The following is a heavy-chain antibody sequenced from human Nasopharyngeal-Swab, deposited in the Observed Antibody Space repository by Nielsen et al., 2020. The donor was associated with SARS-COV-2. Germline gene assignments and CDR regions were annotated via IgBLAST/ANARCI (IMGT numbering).Heavy chain of an antibody. CDR3: ETSPFNSSWYDASYYYGMDL. Sequence: SLTLSCAVSGCTFDGYAMHWVRQAPGKGLEWVSGISWNSGSIGYSDSVKGRFTTSRDNAKNSLYLQMNSLRAEDTALYYCETSPFNSSWYDASYYYGMDLWGQGTTVTVSS. J-gene: IGHJ6*02. CDR2: ISWNSGSI. CDR1: GCTFDGYA. D-gene: IGHD6-13*01. V-gene: IGHV3-9*01.